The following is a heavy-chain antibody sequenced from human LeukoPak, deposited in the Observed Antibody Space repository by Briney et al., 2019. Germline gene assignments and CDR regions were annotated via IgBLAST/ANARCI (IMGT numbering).Heavy chain of an antibody. CDR2: INHSGST. V-gene: IGHV4-34*01. Sequence: SETLSLTCAIYAGSFCSYYWSWLLQPPGKGLEWIRKINHSGSTNSNPSLKSGITITVDTSRNQFSLQLSPVPAAHAVFYYSAKRIFGVGPRSWYFDLWGRGTLVTVSS. J-gene: IGHJ2*01. D-gene: IGHD3-3*01. CDR3: AKRIFGVGPRSWYFDL. CDR1: AGSFCSYY.